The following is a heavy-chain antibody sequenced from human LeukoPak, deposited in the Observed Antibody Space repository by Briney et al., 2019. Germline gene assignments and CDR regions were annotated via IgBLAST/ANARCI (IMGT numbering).Heavy chain of an antibody. CDR2: IYYNGST. CDR1: GGSISSGGYH. D-gene: IGHD2-2*01. Sequence: SQTLSLTCTVSGGSISSGGYHWSWIRQHPGKGLEWIGYIYYNGSTYYNPSLKSRVTISVDTSKNQFSLKLSSVTAADTAVYYCARDGEDIVVVPARWGQGTLVTVSS. V-gene: IGHV4-31*03. J-gene: IGHJ4*02. CDR3: ARDGEDIVVVPAR.